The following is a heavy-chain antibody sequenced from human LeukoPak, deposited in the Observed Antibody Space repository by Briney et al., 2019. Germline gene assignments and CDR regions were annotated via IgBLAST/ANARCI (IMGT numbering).Heavy chain of an antibody. D-gene: IGHD1-1*01. V-gene: IGHV3-48*04. CDR2: ISSSGSTI. Sequence: GGSLRLSCAASGFTFSSYSMMWVRQAPGKGLEWVSYISSSGSTIYYADSVKGRFTISRDNAKNSLYLQMNSLRAEDTAVYYCARGSTLGGNWFDPWGQGTLVTVSS. J-gene: IGHJ5*02. CDR1: GFTFSSYS. CDR3: ARGSTLGGNWFDP.